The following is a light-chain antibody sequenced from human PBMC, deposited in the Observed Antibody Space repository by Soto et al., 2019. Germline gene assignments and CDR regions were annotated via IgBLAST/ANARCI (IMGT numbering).Light chain of an antibody. J-gene: IGKJ1*01. CDR1: QSVSSTY. Sequence: IVLTQCPGTLSLSPGESATLSCRASQSVSSTYLAWYQKRPGQAPRLLIYGASSRATGVPDRFSGGGSGTDFTLTISRLEPEDFAVYYCQQYGSSPTTFGQGTKVDI. V-gene: IGKV3-20*01. CDR2: GAS. CDR3: QQYGSSPTT.